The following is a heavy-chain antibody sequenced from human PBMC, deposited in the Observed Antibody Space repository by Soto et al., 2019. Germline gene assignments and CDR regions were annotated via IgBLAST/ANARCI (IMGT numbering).Heavy chain of an antibody. Sequence: QVQLVQSGAEVRKPGASLKLSCQTSGYPFTSYHMHWVRQAPGQGLEWMGVINPTEGRTRYSQRFRDRVTMTRDTSTSTVHMELSSLRSEDTATYFCARGREYSFGYNWFDPWGQGTLVTVSS. CDR3: ARGREYSFGYNWFDP. D-gene: IGHD5-12*01. CDR1: GYPFTSYH. V-gene: IGHV1-46*01. J-gene: IGHJ5*02. CDR2: INPTEGRT.